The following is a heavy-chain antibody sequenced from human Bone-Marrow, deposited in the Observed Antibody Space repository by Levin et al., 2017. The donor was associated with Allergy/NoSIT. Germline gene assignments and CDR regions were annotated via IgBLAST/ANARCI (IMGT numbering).Heavy chain of an antibody. V-gene: IGHV3-7*01. CDR3: ARDSFSTSSGLDYYYGLDV. J-gene: IGHJ6*02. CDR2: IKADGSEK. D-gene: IGHD2-2*01. Sequence: KGLXWVSKIKADGSEKYYVDSLKGRFSISRDNTRKSVSLQISNLRAEDTAVYYCARDSFSTSSGLDYYYGLDVWGQGTTVTV.